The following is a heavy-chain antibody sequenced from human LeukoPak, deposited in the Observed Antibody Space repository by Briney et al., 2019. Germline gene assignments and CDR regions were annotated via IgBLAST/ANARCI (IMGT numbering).Heavy chain of an antibody. CDR1: GFTFSSYS. J-gene: IGHJ6*03. D-gene: IGHD2-2*01. Sequence: GGSLRLSCAASGFTFSSYSMNWVRQAPGKGLEWVSYISSSSTIYYADSVKGRFTISRDNAKNSLYLQKNSLRAEDTAVYYCARHGVVVPAAYYYYYMDVWGKGTTVTVSS. CDR2: ISSSSTI. CDR3: ARHGVVVPAAYYYYYMDV. V-gene: IGHV3-48*01.